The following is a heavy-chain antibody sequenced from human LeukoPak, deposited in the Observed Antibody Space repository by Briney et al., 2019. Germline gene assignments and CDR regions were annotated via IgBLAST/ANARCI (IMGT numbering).Heavy chain of an antibody. CDR3: ARSSGYSSSWPDY. CDR1: GYTFTSYA. D-gene: IGHD6-13*01. J-gene: IGHJ4*02. V-gene: IGHV1-8*02. CDR2: MNPNSGNT. Sequence: GASVKVSCKASGYTFTSYAMNWVRQAPGQGLEWMGWMNPNSGNTGYAQKFQGRVTMTRDTSTSTVYMELSSLRSEDTAVYYCARSSGYSSSWPDYWGQGTLVTVSS.